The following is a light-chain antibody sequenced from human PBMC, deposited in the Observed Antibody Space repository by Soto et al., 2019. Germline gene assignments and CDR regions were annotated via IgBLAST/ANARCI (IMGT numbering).Light chain of an antibody. Sequence: QSALAQPASVSGSPGQSITISCTGTSIDVGGFNYVSWYQQHPGKAPKLIIYDVTSRPSGVSNRFSGSKSGNMASLTISGLQAEDEADYYCSSYTSTSTLGFGGGTKLTVL. V-gene: IGLV2-14*01. CDR3: SSYTSTSTLG. CDR2: DVT. J-gene: IGLJ2*01. CDR1: SIDVGGFNY.